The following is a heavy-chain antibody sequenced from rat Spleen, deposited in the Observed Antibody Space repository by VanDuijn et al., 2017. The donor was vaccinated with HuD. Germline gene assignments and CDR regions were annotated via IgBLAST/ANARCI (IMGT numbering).Heavy chain of an antibody. CDR2: ISSGGKT. Sequence: QVELKESGPGLVQPSQTLSLTCSVSGFSLNSNGLSWVRQPPGKGLEWIAAISSGGKTYYNSVLKSRLSISRDTSKSQVFLKMNNLQTEDTAIYFCTREGFSDTFFDFWGHGVMVTVSS. V-gene: IGHV2S12*01. J-gene: IGHJ2*01. CDR3: TREGFSDTFFDF. CDR1: GFSLNSNG. D-gene: IGHD4-1*01.